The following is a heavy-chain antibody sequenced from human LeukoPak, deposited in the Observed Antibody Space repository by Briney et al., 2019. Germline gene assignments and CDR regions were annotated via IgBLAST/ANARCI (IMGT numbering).Heavy chain of an antibody. V-gene: IGHV4-59*01. CDR3: ARENPPYGSADY. D-gene: IGHD3-10*01. Sequence: SETLSLTCTVSGGSISSYYWSWIRQPPGKGLEWIGYIYCSGSTNYNPSLKSRVTISVDTSKNQFSLKLSSVTAADTAVYCCARENPPYGSADYWGQGTLVTVSS. CDR2: IYCSGST. J-gene: IGHJ4*02. CDR1: GGSISSYY.